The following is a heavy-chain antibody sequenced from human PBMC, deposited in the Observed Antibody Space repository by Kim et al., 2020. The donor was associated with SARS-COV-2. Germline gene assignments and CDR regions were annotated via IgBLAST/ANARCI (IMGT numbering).Heavy chain of an antibody. D-gene: IGHD1-1*01. V-gene: IGHV1-2*02. CDR2: VSPNSGDT. Sequence: ASVKVSCKASGYTFTDYYMHWVRQAPGQGLEWMGLVSPNSGDTVYAPKFQGRVTMTRDPSISTAYIEATGLSSDDTAIYYCARGPWFLWNDIQQVLYCDSWGQGTLVSVSS. CDR1: GYTFTDYY. CDR3: ARGPWFLWNDIQQVLYCDS. J-gene: IGHJ4*02.